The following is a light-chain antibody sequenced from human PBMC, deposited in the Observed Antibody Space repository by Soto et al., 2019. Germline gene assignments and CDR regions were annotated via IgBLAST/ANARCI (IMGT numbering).Light chain of an antibody. CDR3: QQTYSIPPLT. J-gene: IGKJ4*01. CDR2: AAS. CDR1: QSVTTY. V-gene: IGKV1-39*01. Sequence: DFQMTQSPSSLSASVGDRVTITCRASQSVTTYLNWYQQRPGKAPNLLIYAASNLQNGVPSRFNGSGSGTDFTLTISGLQPEDSATYFCQQTYSIPPLTFGGGTKVKIK.